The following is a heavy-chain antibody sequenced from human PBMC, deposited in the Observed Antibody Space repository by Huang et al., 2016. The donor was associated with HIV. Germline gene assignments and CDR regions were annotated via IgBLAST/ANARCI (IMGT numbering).Heavy chain of an antibody. V-gene: IGHV4-34*01. CDR2: INPVGNT. D-gene: IGHD2-8*01. CDR1: GGSISGFY. CDR3: ARVEYAYGSRRLLY. J-gene: IGHJ4*02. Sequence: QVQLQQWGAGLLKPSETLSLTCAVYGGSISGFYWTWIRQPPGKGLEWLGEINPVGNTNNNPALKSRVTISEDTSKNQFSLKLISVTAADTAVYYCARVEYAYGSRRLLYWGQGTLVTVS.